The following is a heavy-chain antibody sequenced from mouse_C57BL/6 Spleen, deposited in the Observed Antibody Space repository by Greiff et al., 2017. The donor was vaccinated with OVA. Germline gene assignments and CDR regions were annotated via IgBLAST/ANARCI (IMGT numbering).Heavy chain of an antibody. D-gene: IGHD3-2*02. V-gene: IGHV1-18*01. J-gene: IGHJ3*01. Sequence: EVQLVESGPELVKPGASVKISCKASGYTFTDYNMDWVKQSHGKSLEWIGDIIPNNGGTIYNQKFKGKATLTVDKSSSTAYMELRSLTAEDTAVYYCARNEASEGFAYWGQGTLVTVSA. CDR1: GYTFTDYN. CDR2: IIPNNGGT. CDR3: ARNEASEGFAY.